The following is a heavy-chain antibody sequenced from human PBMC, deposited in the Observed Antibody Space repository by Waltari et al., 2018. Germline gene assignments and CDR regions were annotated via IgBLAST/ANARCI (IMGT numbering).Heavy chain of an antibody. V-gene: IGHV3-23*01. CDR1: GFTFSSEA. D-gene: IGHD3-10*01. Sequence: EVQLLESGGGLVQPGGSLRLSWAASGFTFSSEAMSWVRQAPGKGLEWVSAISGSGGSTYYADSVKGRFTISRDNSKNTLYLQMNSLRAEDTAVYYCAKKGHYYGSGSYYNYWGQGTLVTVSS. J-gene: IGHJ4*02. CDR3: AKKGHYYGSGSYYNY. CDR2: ISGSGGST.